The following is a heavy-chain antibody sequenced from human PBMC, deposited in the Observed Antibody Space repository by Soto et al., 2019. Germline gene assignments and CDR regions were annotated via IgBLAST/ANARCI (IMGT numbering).Heavy chain of an antibody. CDR1: GGSISSGGYY. Sequence: SETLSLTCTVSGGSISSGGYYWSWIRLHPGKGLEWIGYIYYSGSTYYNPSLKSRVTISVDTSKNQFSLKLSSVTAADTAVYYCARELVTETYYFDYWGQGTLVTVSS. CDR2: IYYSGST. D-gene: IGHD3-16*02. CDR3: ARELVTETYYFDY. J-gene: IGHJ4*02. V-gene: IGHV4-31*03.